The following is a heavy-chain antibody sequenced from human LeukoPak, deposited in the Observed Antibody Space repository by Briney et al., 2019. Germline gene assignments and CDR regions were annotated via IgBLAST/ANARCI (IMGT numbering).Heavy chain of an antibody. CDR1: GGSFIGYY. CDR3: ARGYDYVWGSYRVDY. CDR2: INHSGST. Sequence: SETLSLTCAVYGGSFIGYYWSWIRRPPGKGLEWIGEINHSGSTNYNPSLKSRVTISVDTSKNQFSLKLSSVTAADTAVYYCARGYDYVWGSYRVDYWGQGTLVTVSS. J-gene: IGHJ4*02. D-gene: IGHD3-16*02. V-gene: IGHV4-34*01.